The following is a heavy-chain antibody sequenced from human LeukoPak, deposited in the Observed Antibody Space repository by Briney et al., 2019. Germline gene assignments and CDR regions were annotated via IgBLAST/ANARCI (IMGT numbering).Heavy chain of an antibody. CDR1: GFTVSSNS. CDR3: NTAYYFDY. J-gene: IGHJ4*02. V-gene: IGHV3-53*01. Sequence: QPGGSLRLSCTVSGFTVSSNSMSWVRQAPGKGLEWVSFIYSDNTHYSDPVKGRFTISRDNSKNTLYLQMNSLRAEDTAVYYCNTAYYFDYWGQGTLVTVSS. D-gene: IGHD4-17*01. CDR2: IYSDNT.